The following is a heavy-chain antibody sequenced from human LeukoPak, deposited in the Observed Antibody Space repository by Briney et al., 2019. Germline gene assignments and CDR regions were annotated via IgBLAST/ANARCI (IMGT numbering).Heavy chain of an antibody. CDR1: GGSISSGDYY. CDR3: VREVKGYGSSWYQNWFDP. D-gene: IGHD6-13*01. CDR2: IYYSGST. Sequence: SETLSLTCTVSGGSISSGDYYWRWICQPPGKGLEWIGYIYYSGSTYYNPSLKSRVTTSIDTSKNQFSLKMSSVTAADTAVYYCVREVKGYGSSWYQNWFDPWGQGTLVTVSS. J-gene: IGHJ5*02. V-gene: IGHV4-30-4*01.